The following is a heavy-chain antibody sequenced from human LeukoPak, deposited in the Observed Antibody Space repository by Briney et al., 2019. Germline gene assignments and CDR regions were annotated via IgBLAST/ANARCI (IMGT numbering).Heavy chain of an antibody. CDR2: INSDGSWT. J-gene: IGHJ4*02. V-gene: IGHV3-74*01. CDR1: GNYW. CDR3: AKDPRYSPIDY. D-gene: IGHD6-13*01. Sequence: GGSLRLSCAASGNYWMHWVRQAPGKGLVWVSHINSDGSWTSYADSVKGRFTISRDNSKNTLFLQMNSLRAEDTAVYYCAKDPRYSPIDYWGQGTLVTVSS.